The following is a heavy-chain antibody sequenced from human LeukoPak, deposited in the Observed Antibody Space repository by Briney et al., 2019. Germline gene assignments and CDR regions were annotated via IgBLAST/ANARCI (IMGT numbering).Heavy chain of an antibody. V-gene: IGHV3-74*01. CDR3: ARRAGAYSHPYDY. Sequence: GGSLRLSCAASGFTFSNYWMHWVRQAPGKGLVWVSRIRPDGSATSYAESVKGRFTISRDNSKNTLYLQMNSLRAEDTAVYYCARRAGAYSHPYDYWGQGTLVTVSS. D-gene: IGHD4/OR15-4a*01. CDR1: GFTFSNYW. CDR2: IRPDGSAT. J-gene: IGHJ4*02.